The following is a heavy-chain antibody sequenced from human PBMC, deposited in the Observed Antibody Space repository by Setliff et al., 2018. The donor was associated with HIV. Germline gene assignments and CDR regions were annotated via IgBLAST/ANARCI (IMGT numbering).Heavy chain of an antibody. D-gene: IGHD1-1*01. V-gene: IGHV4-39*01. J-gene: IGHJ4*01. CDR1: GDSVTSETYC. CDR3: VRSGYYWNTSPSF. CDR2: SCYSRIT. Sequence: PSETLSLTCTVSGDSVTSETYCWVWIRQPPEKGLEWIGSSCYSRITYYNSSLKSRATLSVDTPRNQLSLKLSSVTAADTAVYYCVRSGYYWNTSPSFWGHGTLVTVSS.